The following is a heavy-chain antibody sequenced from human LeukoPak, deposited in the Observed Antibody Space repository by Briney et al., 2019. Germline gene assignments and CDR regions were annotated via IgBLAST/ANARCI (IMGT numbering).Heavy chain of an antibody. D-gene: IGHD3-16*02. CDR2: IYTSGST. J-gene: IGHJ4*02. V-gene: IGHV4-4*07. Sequence: SETLSLTCTVSGGSISSYYWSWIRQPAGKGLEWIGRIYTSGSTYYNPSLKSRVTISVDTSKNQFSLKLSSVTAADTAVYYCARAIPYYDYVWGSYRYYFDYWGQGTLVTVSS. CDR1: GGSISSYY. CDR3: ARAIPYYDYVWGSYRYYFDY.